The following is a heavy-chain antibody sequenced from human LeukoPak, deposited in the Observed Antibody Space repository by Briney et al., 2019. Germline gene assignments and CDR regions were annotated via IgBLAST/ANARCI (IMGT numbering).Heavy chain of an antibody. CDR3: ARGGDCGMDV. CDR2: LSTGGGTA. CDR1: GFTFSSYA. V-gene: IGHV3-23*01. J-gene: IGHJ6*02. Sequence: GGSLRLSCSASGFTFSSYAMNWVRQAPGKGLEWVSTLSTGGGTAYYADSVKGRFTISRDNSKNTLYLQMNSLRAEDTAVYYCARGGDCGMDVCGQGTTVTGSS.